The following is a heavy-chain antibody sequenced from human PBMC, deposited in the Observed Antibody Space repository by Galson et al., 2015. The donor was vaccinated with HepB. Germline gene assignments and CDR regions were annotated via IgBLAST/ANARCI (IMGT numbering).Heavy chain of an antibody. Sequence: SETLSLTCTVSGGSIGSYYWSWIRQFPGKGLEWIGYIYNSGSTNYNPSLKSRVTISVDTSKKQFSLKLSSVTAADTAVYYCARSGSNWFDPWGQGTLVIVSS. J-gene: IGHJ5*02. CDR1: GGSIGSYY. CDR3: ARSGSNWFDP. CDR2: IYNSGST. V-gene: IGHV4-59*01. D-gene: IGHD1-26*01.